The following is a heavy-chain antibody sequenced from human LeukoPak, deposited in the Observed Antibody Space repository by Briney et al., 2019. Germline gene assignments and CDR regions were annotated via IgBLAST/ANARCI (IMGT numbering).Heavy chain of an antibody. J-gene: IGHJ6*03. D-gene: IGHD5-18*01. Sequence: SETLSLTCTVPGGSISSGSYYWSWIRQPAGKGLEWIGRIYTSGSTNYNPSLKSRVTMSVDTSKNQFSLKLSSVTAADTAVYYCARTTEGGYTYDYFYYYYMDVWGKGTTVTISS. CDR2: IYTSGST. CDR3: ARTTEGGYTYDYFYYYYMDV. CDR1: GGSISSGSYY. V-gene: IGHV4-61*02.